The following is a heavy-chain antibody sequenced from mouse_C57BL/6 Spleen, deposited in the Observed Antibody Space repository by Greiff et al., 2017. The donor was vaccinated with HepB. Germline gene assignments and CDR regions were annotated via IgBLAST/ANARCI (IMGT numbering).Heavy chain of an antibody. Sequence: EVHLVESGGGLVKPGGSLKLSCAASGFTFSSYAMSWVRQTPEKRLEWVATISDGGSYTYYPDNVKGRFTISRDNAKNNLYLQMSHLKSEDTAMYYCARGGATVVATDWYFDVWGTGTTVTVSS. V-gene: IGHV5-4*01. CDR2: ISDGGSYT. J-gene: IGHJ1*03. D-gene: IGHD1-1*01. CDR1: GFTFSSYA. CDR3: ARGGATVVATDWYFDV.